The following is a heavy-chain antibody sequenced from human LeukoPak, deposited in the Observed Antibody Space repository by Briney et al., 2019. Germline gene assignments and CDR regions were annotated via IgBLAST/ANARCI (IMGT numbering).Heavy chain of an antibody. Sequence: GGSLRLSCAASGFTFSDYYMSWIRQAPGKGLEWVSYISSSGSTIYYADSVKGRFTISRDSAKNSLYLQMNSLRAEDTAVYYYARYSEDSSGWYSDYYYGMDVWGQGTTVTVSS. CDR3: ARYSEDSSGWYSDYYYGMDV. V-gene: IGHV3-11*01. D-gene: IGHD6-19*01. CDR2: ISSSGSTI. CDR1: GFTFSDYY. J-gene: IGHJ6*02.